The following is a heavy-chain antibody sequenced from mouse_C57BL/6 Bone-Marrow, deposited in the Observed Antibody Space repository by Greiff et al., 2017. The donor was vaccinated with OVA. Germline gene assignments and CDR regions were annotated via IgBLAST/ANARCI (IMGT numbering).Heavy chain of an antibody. V-gene: IGHV1-18*01. J-gene: IGHJ4*01. CDR2: INPNNGGT. CDR3: ARGDYYGSSYHYYAMDY. CDR1: GYTFTDYN. D-gene: IGHD1-1*01. Sequence: EVQLQQSGPELVKPGASVKIPCKASGYTFTDYNMDWVKQSHGQSLEWIGDINPNNGGTIYNQKFKGKATLTVDKSSSTAYMELRSLTSEDTAVYYCARGDYYGSSYHYYAMDYWGQGTSVTVSS.